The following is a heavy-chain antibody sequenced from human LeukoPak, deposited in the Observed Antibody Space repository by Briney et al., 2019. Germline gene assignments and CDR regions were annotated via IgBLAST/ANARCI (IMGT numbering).Heavy chain of an antibody. CDR1: GFTFSNYW. V-gene: IGHV3-7*01. CDR2: IKQDGSEK. CDR3: ARDPPFWSGYYTPDAFDI. J-gene: IGHJ3*02. Sequence: GGSLRLSCAASGFTFSNYWMGWVRQAPGKGLEWVANIKQDGSEKRYVDPVKGRFTISRDNAKNSLYLQMNSLRAEDTAVYYCARDPPFWSGYYTPDAFDIWGQGTMVTVSS. D-gene: IGHD3-3*01.